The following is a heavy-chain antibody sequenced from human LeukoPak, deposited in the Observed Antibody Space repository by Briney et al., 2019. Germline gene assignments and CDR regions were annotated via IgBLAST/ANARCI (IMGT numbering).Heavy chain of an antibody. D-gene: IGHD2-15*01. J-gene: IGHJ3*02. Sequence: PSETLSLTCTVSGGSISSYYWSWIRQPPGKGLEWIGSIYYSGSTYYNPSLKSRVTISVDTSKNQFSLKLSSVTAADTAVYYCARHLRGGGYCSGGSCHAAFDIWGQGTMVTVSS. CDR2: IYYSGST. V-gene: IGHV4-39*01. CDR3: ARHLRGGGYCSGGSCHAAFDI. CDR1: GGSISSYY.